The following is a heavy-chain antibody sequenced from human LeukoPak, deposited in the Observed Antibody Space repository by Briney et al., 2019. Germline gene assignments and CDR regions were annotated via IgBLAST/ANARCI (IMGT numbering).Heavy chain of an antibody. V-gene: IGHV1-69*13. CDR1: GGNLRSYG. J-gene: IGHJ4*02. Sequence: ASVKVSCKASGGNLRSYGISWVRQAPGQGLEWMGGIDPSLGPATYAQKFQDGLTITADESTSTVYMELSSLKSADTAVYYCARGGVRGKLQIYFEYWGQGTLVTVSS. CDR3: ARGGVRGKLQIYFEY. CDR2: IDPSLGPA. D-gene: IGHD2-8*01.